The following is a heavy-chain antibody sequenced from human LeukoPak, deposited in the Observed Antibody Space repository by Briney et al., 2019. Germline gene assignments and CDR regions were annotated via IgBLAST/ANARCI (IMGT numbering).Heavy chain of an antibody. V-gene: IGHV3-23*01. D-gene: IGHD2-15*01. CDR2: IGGPGVNT. CDR3: ARVVVVAARRAHFDY. J-gene: IGHJ4*02. Sequence: LPGGSLRLSCAASGFTFSSYAMSWVRQAPGKGLEWVSGIGGPGVNTYYADSVKGRFTISRDNAKNSLYLQMNSLRAEDTAVYYCARVVVVAARRAHFDYWGQGTLVTVSS. CDR1: GFTFSSYA.